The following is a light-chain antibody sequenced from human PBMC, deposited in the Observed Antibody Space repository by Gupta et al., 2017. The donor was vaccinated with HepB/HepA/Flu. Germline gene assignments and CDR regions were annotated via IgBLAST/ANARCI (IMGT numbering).Light chain of an antibody. V-gene: IGKV1-17*01. Sequence: DIQMTQSPSSLSASVGDRVTITCRASQGIRNDLVWFQQKPGKAPKRLIYGVSNWEGGVPSRFSGSGSGTEFTLTVASLQPEDFATYYCRQHNTYPYTFGQGTKLEIK. CDR3: RQHNTYPYT. J-gene: IGKJ2*01. CDR2: GVS. CDR1: QGIRND.